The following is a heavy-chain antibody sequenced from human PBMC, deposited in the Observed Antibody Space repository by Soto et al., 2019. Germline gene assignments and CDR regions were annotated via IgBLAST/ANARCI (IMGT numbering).Heavy chain of an antibody. V-gene: IGHV1-69*12. D-gene: IGHD5-12*01. CDR2: ITPIFGTA. J-gene: IGHJ4*02. CDR1: GGTFSSYA. Sequence: QVQLVQSGAEVKKPGSSVKVSCKASGGTFSSYAISWVRQAPGQGLEWMGGITPIFGTANYAQKFQGRVTITADESTSTAYMELSSLRSEDTAVYYCARGARDGYNLPFDYWGQGTLVTVSS. CDR3: ARGARDGYNLPFDY.